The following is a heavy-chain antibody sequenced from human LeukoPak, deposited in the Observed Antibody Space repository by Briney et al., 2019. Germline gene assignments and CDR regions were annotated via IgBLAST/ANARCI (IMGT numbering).Heavy chain of an antibody. V-gene: IGHV3-20*04. D-gene: IGHD5-12*01. Sequence: PGGSLRLSCAAPGFTFDDYGMSWVRQAPGKGLEWVSGINWNGGSTGYADSVKGRFTISRDNAKNSLYLQMNSLRAEDTALYYCARESSYSGYDLLYYYYYYGMDVWGQGTTVTVSS. CDR1: GFTFDDYG. CDR2: INWNGGST. CDR3: ARESSYSGYDLLYYYYYYGMDV. J-gene: IGHJ6*02.